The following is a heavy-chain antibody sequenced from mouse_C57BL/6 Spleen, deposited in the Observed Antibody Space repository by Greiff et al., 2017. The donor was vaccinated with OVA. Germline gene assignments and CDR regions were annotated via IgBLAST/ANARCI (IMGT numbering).Heavy chain of an antibody. Sequence: VQLQQPGAELVKPGASVKLSCKASGYTFTSYWMHWVKQRPGRGLEWIGRIDPNSGGTKYNEKFKSKATLTVDKPSSTAYMQLSSLTSEDSAVYYCAREYWESGYGNYYFDYWGQGTTLTVSS. CDR2: IDPNSGGT. D-gene: IGHD2-10*02. V-gene: IGHV1-72*01. CDR3: AREYWESGYGNYYFDY. J-gene: IGHJ2*01. CDR1: GYTFTSYW.